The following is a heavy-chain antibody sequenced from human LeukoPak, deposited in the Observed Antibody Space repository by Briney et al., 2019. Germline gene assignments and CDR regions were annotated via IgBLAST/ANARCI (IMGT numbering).Heavy chain of an antibody. D-gene: IGHD3-10*01. CDR3: ARFSMVRGVTRFKNVPIDY. CDR2: INPNSGGT. V-gene: IGHV1-2*02. Sequence: GASVKVSCKASGYTFTGYYMHWVRQAPGQGLEWMGWINPNSGGTNYAQKFQGRVTMTRDTSISTAYMELSRLRSDDTAVYYCARFSMVRGVTRFKNVPIDYWGQGTLVTVSS. CDR1: GYTFTGYY. J-gene: IGHJ4*02.